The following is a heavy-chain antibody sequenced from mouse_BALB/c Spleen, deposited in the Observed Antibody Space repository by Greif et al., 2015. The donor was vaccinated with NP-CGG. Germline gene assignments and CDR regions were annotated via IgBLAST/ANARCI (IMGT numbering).Heavy chain of an antibody. Sequence: EVKLVESGGGLVQPGGSLKLSCAASGFTFSSYGMSWVRQTPDKRLELVATINSNGGSTYYPDSVKGRFTISRDNAKNTLYLQMSSPKSEDTAMYYCASAMDYWGQGTSVTVSS. J-gene: IGHJ4*01. CDR3: ASAMDY. CDR1: GFTFSSYG. V-gene: IGHV5-6-3*01. CDR2: INSNGGST.